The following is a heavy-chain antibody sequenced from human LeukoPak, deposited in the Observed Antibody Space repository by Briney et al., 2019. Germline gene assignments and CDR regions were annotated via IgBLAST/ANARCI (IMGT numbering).Heavy chain of an antibody. CDR3: ARGDSFDY. V-gene: IGHV4-39*01. D-gene: IGHD3-10*01. Sequence: SETLSLTCTVSGGSISSSSYYWGWIRQPPGKGLEWIGSIYYSGSTYYNPSLKSRVTISVDTSKNQFSLKLSSVTAADTAVYYCARGDSFDYWGQGTLVTVSS. J-gene: IGHJ4*02. CDR2: IYYSGST. CDR1: GGSISSSSYY.